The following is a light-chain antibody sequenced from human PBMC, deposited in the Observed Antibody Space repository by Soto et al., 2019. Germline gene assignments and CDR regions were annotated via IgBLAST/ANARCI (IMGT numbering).Light chain of an antibody. CDR2: EVT. Sequence: QSALTQPASVSGSPGQSITISCTGTSSDVGIYKYVSWYQQHPGKAPNLMIYEVTNRPSGVSNRFSGSKSGNTASLTISGLQAEDEADYYCSSYTSRSTVVFGGGTKLTVL. J-gene: IGLJ2*01. CDR1: SSDVGIYKY. V-gene: IGLV2-14*01. CDR3: SSYTSRSTVV.